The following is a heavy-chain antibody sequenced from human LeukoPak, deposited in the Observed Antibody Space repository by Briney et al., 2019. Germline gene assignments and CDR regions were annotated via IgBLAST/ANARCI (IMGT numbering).Heavy chain of an antibody. J-gene: IGHJ6*03. V-gene: IGHV4-4*07. CDR2: IFTSGST. D-gene: IGHD2-21*01. CDR1: GGSISSYY. Sequence: SETLSLTCTVSGGSISSYYWSWLRHPAGKGLEWIGRIFTSGSTHYHPSLKSRVTMSVDTSKNQFSLRLSSVTAADTAVYYCARVFDKDVWGKGTTVTVSS. CDR3: ARVFDKDV.